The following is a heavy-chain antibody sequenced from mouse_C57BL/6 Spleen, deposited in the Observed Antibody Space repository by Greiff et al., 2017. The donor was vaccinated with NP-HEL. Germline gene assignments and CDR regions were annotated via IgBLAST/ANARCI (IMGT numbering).Heavy chain of an antibody. CDR3: ATMVRGYAMDY. J-gene: IGHJ4*01. V-gene: IGHV1-50*01. D-gene: IGHD2-2*01. Sequence: QVQLQQPGAELVKPGASVKLSCKASGYTFTSYWMQWVKQRPGQGLEWIGEIDPSDSYTNYHQKFKGKATLTVDTSSSTAYMQLSSLTSEDSAVDYCATMVRGYAMDYWGQGTSVTVSS. CDR1: GYTFTSYW. CDR2: IDPSDSYT.